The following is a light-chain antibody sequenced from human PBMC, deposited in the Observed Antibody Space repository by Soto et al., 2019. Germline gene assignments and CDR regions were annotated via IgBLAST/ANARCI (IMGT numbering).Light chain of an antibody. J-gene: IGLJ1*01. CDR2: ENN. CDR1: SSNIGRDP. Sequence: QSVLTQPPSACGAPGQRFTISCSLISSNIGRDPVNWYQQVPGTAPKLLIYENNHRPSGVPDRFSGSKSGTSASLVISGLQSEDEAEYFCAGWDGSLKGFVFGTGTKVTVL. CDR3: AGWDGSLKGFV. V-gene: IGLV1-44*01.